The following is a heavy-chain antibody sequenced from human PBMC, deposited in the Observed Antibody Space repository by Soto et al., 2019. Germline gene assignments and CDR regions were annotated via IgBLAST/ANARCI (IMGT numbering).Heavy chain of an antibody. CDR1: GCTFSDYY. CDR2: ISGSGNSI. V-gene: IGHV3-11*01. J-gene: IGHJ5*02. Sequence: QVLLVESGGGLVKPGGSLRLSCAASGCTFSDYYMSWIRQAPGMGLEWVSYISGSGNSIYYADSVKGRFTISRDNAKNSLYLQMNSLRVEDTAVYYCATLSTQFDRWGQGNLVTVSS. CDR3: ATLSTQFDR. D-gene: IGHD1-1*01.